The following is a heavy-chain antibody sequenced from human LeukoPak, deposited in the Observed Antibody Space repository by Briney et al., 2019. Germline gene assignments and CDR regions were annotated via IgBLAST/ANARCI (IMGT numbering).Heavy chain of an antibody. D-gene: IGHD1-1*01. CDR1: GGPIGKTSYY. V-gene: IGHV4-39*07. Sequence: SETLSLTCTVSGGPIGKTSYYWGWIRQPPGKGLEWIGNIYYSGATYYNPSLKSRVTISVDTSKNQFSLTLNSVTAADTAVYFCARFKQLGRSFDSWGLGSLVTVSS. CDR3: ARFKQLGRSFDS. CDR2: IYYSGAT. J-gene: IGHJ4*02.